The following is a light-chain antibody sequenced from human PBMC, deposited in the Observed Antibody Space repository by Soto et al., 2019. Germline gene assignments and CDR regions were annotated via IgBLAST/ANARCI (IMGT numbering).Light chain of an antibody. CDR2: EDT. V-gene: IGLV2-23*02. Sequence: QLVLTQPASVSGSPGQSITISCTGTSSDIGGYNLVSWYQQHPGKAPKLMIFEDTKRPSGVSNRFSGSKSGNTASLTISGLQTEDEADYYCCSYAGSSTFVFGGGTKLTVL. CDR1: SSDIGGYNL. J-gene: IGLJ3*02. CDR3: CSYAGSSTFV.